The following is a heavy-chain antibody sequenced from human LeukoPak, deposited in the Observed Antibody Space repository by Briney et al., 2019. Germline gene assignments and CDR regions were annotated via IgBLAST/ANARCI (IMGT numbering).Heavy chain of an antibody. Sequence: SETLSLTCAVYGGSFSGYYWSWIRQPPGKGLEWIGEINHSGSTNYNPSLKSRVTISVDTSKNQFSLKLSSVTAADTAVYYCAREMYSSSSSIDYWGQGTLVTVSS. CDR1: GGSFSGYY. D-gene: IGHD6-6*01. J-gene: IGHJ4*02. V-gene: IGHV4-34*01. CDR3: AREMYSSSSSIDY. CDR2: INHSGST.